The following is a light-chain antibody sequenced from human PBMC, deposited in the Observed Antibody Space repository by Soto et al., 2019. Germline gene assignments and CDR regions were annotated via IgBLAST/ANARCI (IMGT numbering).Light chain of an antibody. J-gene: IGLJ1*01. CDR2: SSD. CDR1: TSNIGSNS. V-gene: IGLV1-44*01. CDR3: SSYTTSAPYV. Sequence: QAVVTQPPSASGTPGQRVTISCSGSTSNIGSNSVNWYQQLPGTAPKLLLYSSDRRPSGVPDRFSGSKSGTSASLAINGLQPEDEAHYYCSSYTTSAPYVFGSGTKVTVL.